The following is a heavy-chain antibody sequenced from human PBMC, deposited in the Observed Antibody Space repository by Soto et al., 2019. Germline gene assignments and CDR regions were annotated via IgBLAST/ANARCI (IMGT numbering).Heavy chain of an antibody. Sequence: TSETLSLTCTVSGGSISSSDYYWGWIRQPPGKGLEWIGSIYYSGSTYYNPSLKSRVTISVDTSKNQFSLKLSSVTAADTAVYYCARQLPPAAYYYYDMDVWGQGTTVTVSS. CDR2: IYYSGST. V-gene: IGHV4-39*01. D-gene: IGHD2-2*01. J-gene: IGHJ6*02. CDR1: GGSISSSDYY. CDR3: ARQLPPAAYYYYDMDV.